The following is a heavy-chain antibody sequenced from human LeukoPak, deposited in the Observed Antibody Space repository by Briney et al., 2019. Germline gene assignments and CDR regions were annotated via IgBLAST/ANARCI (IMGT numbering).Heavy chain of an antibody. Sequence: HPGGSLRLSCAASGFTFYDYAMTWVRQAPGKGLEWVSVIHKNAITSYGDTVKGRFTISRDNSKNTLYLQMNNLRVDDTAVYYCARSLRVRGVPDYMDVWGKGTTVTVYS. J-gene: IGHJ6*03. V-gene: IGHV3-53*01. CDR2: IHKNAIT. CDR1: GFTFYDYA. CDR3: ARSLRVRGVPDYMDV. D-gene: IGHD3-10*01.